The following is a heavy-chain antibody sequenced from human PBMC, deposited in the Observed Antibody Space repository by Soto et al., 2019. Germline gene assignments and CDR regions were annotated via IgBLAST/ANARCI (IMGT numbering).Heavy chain of an antibody. CDR1: GFTVSSND. CDR3: ARSPLTSNGAS. J-gene: IGHJ5*02. CDR2: IYSSGST. Sequence: EVQLVESGGDLIQPGGSLRLSCAASGFTVSSNDMSWVRQAPGKGLEWVSLIYSSGSTHYADSVKGRFTISRDNSKNTVHLHMNTLSADDTAVYYCARSPLTSNGASWRQGTLVTVSS. D-gene: IGHD2-8*01. V-gene: IGHV3-53*01.